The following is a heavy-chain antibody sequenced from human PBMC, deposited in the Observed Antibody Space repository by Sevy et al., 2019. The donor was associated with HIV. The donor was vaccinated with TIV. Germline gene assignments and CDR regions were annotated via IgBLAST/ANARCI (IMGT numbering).Heavy chain of an antibody. J-gene: IGHJ5*02. CDR2: LSAYNGNT. V-gene: IGHV1-18*01. CDR1: GYTFTSYG. CDR3: ARDRRGVVPAARRGWFDP. D-gene: IGHD2-2*01. Sequence: ASVKVSCKASGYTFTSYGISWVRQAPGQGLEWMGWLSAYNGNTNYAQKLQGRVTMTTDTSTSTAYMELRSLRSDDTAVYYCARDRRGVVPAARRGWFDPWDQGTLVTVSS.